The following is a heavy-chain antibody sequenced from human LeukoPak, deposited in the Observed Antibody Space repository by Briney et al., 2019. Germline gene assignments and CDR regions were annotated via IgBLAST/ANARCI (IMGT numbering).Heavy chain of an antibody. Sequence: GGSLRLSCAASGFTFSSYAMSWVRQAPGKGLEWVSAIRGSGGSTYYADSVKGRFTISRDNSKNTLYLQMNSLRAEDTAVYYCAKCATILRYYYMDVWGKGTTVTVSS. CDR1: GFTFSSYA. CDR2: IRGSGGST. D-gene: IGHD3-3*01. CDR3: AKCATILRYYYMDV. V-gene: IGHV3-23*01. J-gene: IGHJ6*03.